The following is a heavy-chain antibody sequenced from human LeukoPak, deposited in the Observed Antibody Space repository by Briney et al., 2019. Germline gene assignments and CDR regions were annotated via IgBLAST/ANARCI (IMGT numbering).Heavy chain of an antibody. Sequence: PSETLSLTCAVYGGSFSGYYWSWIRQPPGKGLEWIGEINHSGSTNYNPSLKSRVTISVDTSKNQFSLKLSSVTAADTAVYYCARVRDCSSTSCYLPWFDPWGQGTLVTVSS. CDR3: ARVRDCSSTSCYLPWFDP. CDR2: INHSGST. V-gene: IGHV4-34*01. D-gene: IGHD2-2*01. CDR1: GGSFSGYY. J-gene: IGHJ5*02.